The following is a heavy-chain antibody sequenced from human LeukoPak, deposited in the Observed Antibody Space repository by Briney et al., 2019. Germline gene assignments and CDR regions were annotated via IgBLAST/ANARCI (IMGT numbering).Heavy chain of an antibody. D-gene: IGHD1-26*01. CDR3: TREVRSAWASFDP. V-gene: IGHV4-4*07. J-gene: IGHJ5*02. CDR1: GGSFRGYY. Sequence: KPSETLSLTCDVYGGSFRGYYWSWIRQPAGKGLEWIGRIYSSGSSTYNPSLKSRVTMSLDTSKNQFSLKLTSVTAADTAVYYCTREVRSAWASFDPWGQGTLVIVSS. CDR2: IYSSGSS.